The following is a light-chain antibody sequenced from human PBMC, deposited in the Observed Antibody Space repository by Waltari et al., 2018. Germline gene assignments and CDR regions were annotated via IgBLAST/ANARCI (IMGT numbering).Light chain of an antibody. Sequence: EIVVTQSPATLSLSPGEGATLSCRTSESVSSNLAWFQQKDGQPPRLVIYGASSRAADTPARFSGGGSGTDYTLTISSLEPEDFATYYCQQRSAWPTTFGQGTRLEI. CDR2: GAS. CDR3: QQRSAWPTT. V-gene: IGKV3-11*01. J-gene: IGKJ5*01. CDR1: ESVSSN.